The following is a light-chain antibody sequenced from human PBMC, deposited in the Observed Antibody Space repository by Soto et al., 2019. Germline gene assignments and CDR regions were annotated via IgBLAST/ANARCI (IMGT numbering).Light chain of an antibody. CDR1: SSNIGAGYD. CDR2: ANS. Sequence: QSVLTRPPSVSGAPGQRVTISCTGSSSNIGAGYDVRWYQQFPGTAPKLLIYANSHRPSGVPDRFSGSQSGTSASLAITGLQAEDEADYYCQSYDSRLSGYVFGTGTKVTVL. J-gene: IGLJ1*01. CDR3: QSYDSRLSGYV. V-gene: IGLV1-40*01.